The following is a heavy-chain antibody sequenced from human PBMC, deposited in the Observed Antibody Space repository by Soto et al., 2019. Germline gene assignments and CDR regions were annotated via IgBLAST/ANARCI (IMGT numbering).Heavy chain of an antibody. Sequence: GGSLRLSCATSGFILGDCAMNWFRQAPGKGLEWVSYISSSSSVIDYADSVKGRFTVSRDNARNSLYLQMNSLRAEDTAVYYCARDLSWGSNWYYYMDVWGKGTTVTVS. J-gene: IGHJ6*03. CDR3: ARDLSWGSNWYYYMDV. CDR1: GFILGDCA. D-gene: IGHD7-27*01. V-gene: IGHV3-48*01. CDR2: ISSSSSVI.